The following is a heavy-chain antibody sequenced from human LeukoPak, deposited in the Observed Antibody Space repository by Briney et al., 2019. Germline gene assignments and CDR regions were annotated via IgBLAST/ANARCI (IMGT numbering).Heavy chain of an antibody. V-gene: IGHV3-33*01. CDR1: GFNFNTHG. CDR2: IWSNGVNK. D-gene: IGHD6-19*01. J-gene: IGHJ4*02. CDR3: ARDYSSGWYYFDY. Sequence: PGGSLRLSCAASGFNFNTHGMHWIRQAPGKGLEWVAFIWSNGVNKYHANSVEGRFTISRDNSKNPLSLQMNSLGAEDTAVYYCARDYSSGWYYFDYWGQGTLVTVSS.